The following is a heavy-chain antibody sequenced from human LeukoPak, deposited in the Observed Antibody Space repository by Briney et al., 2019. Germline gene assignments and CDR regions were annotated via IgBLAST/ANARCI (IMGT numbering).Heavy chain of an antibody. CDR1: GFAFSSYA. Sequence: GGSLRLSCAASGFAFSSYAMSWVRQAPGKGLEWVSAISGSGGSTYYADSVKGRFTISRDNSKNTLYLQMNSLRAEDTAVYYCTRSIQLWEPFDYWGQGTLVTVSS. J-gene: IGHJ4*02. CDR3: TRSIQLWEPFDY. D-gene: IGHD5-18*01. CDR2: ISGSGGST. V-gene: IGHV3-23*01.